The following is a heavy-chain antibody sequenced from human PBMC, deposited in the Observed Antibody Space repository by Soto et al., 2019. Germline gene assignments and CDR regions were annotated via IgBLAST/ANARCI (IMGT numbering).Heavy chain of an antibody. Sequence: SVKVSCKASGGTFSSYAISWVRQAPGQGLEWMGGIIPIFGTANYAQKFQGRVTITADKSTSTAYMELSSLRSEDTAVYYCARQDCSSTSCQSPLLDYWGQGTLVTVSS. V-gene: IGHV1-69*06. J-gene: IGHJ4*02. D-gene: IGHD2-2*01. CDR2: IIPIFGTA. CDR3: ARQDCSSTSCQSPLLDY. CDR1: GGTFSSYA.